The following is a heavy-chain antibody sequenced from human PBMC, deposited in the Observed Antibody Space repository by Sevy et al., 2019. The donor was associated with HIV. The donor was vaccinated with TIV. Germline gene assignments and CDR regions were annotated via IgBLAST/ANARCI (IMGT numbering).Heavy chain of an antibody. CDR2: IWYDGSNK. V-gene: IGHV3-33*01. J-gene: IGHJ6*02. D-gene: IGHD3-3*01. Sequence: GGSLRLSCAASGLTFSSYGMHWVRQAPGKGLEWVALIWYDGSNKYYADSVKGRFTISRDNSKNTLYLQMNSLRAEDTAVYYCARDGVGACTIFGIYYYYGMDVWGQGTTVTVSS. CDR3: ARDGVGACTIFGIYYYYGMDV. CDR1: GLTFSSYG.